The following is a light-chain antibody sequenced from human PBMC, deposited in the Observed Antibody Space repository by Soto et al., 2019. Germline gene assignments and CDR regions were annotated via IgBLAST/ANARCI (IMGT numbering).Light chain of an antibody. CDR1: SSDVGGYNY. CDR2: EVS. J-gene: IGLJ1*01. V-gene: IGLV2-14*01. CDR3: SSYTTSGTYV. Sequence: QSALTQPASVSGSPGQSITISCTGTSSDVGGYNYVSWYQQHPGKAPKLMISEVSHRPSGVSNRFSGSKSGNTASRTISGLQAEDEADYYCSSYTTSGTYVFGAGTKVTVL.